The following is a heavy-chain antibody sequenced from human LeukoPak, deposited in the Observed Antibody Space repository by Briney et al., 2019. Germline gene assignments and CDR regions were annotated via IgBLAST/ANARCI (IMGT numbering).Heavy chain of an antibody. CDR2: IYYSGST. D-gene: IGHD6-13*01. J-gene: IGHJ6*03. Sequence: PSETLSLTCTVSGGSISSSSYYWGWIRQPPGKGLEWIGSIYYSGSTYYNPSLKSRVTISVDTSKNQFSLKLSSVTAADTAVYYCARCESSRGYYYYYYYMDVWGKGTTVTVSS. CDR3: ARCESSRGYYYYYYYMDV. CDR1: GGSISSSSYY. V-gene: IGHV4-39*01.